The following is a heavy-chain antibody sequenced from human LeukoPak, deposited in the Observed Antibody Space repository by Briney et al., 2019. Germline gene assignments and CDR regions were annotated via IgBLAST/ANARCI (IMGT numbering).Heavy chain of an antibody. CDR3: ARGMGMVVDY. V-gene: IGHV4-34*01. CDR2: INHSGST. J-gene: IGHJ4*02. CDR1: GGSFSGYY. D-gene: IGHD2-15*01. Sequence: SETLSLTCAVYGGSFSGYYWSWIRQPPGKGLEWIGEINHSGSTNYNPSHKSRVTISVDTSKNQFSLKLSSVTAADTAVYYCARGMGMVVDYWGQGTLVTVSS.